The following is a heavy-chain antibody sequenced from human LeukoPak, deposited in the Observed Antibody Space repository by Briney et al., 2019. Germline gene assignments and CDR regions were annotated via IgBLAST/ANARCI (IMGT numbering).Heavy chain of an antibody. CDR3: ARHRMSSGVVLGLDY. CDR1: GVSISSSYYY. CDR2: IYYSGST. D-gene: IGHD3-3*01. Sequence: PSETLSLTCTVSGVSISSSYYYWGWIRQPPGKGLEWIGSIYYSGSTYYNPSLKSRVTISVNTSKNQFSLKLSSVTAADTAVYYCARHRMSSGVVLGLDYWGQGTPVTVSS. V-gene: IGHV4-39*01. J-gene: IGHJ4*02.